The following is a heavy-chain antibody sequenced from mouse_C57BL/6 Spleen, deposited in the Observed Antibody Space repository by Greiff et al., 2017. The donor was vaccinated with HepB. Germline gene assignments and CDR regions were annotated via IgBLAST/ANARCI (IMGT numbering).Heavy chain of an antibody. CDR3: TRYYSNWYFDV. D-gene: IGHD2-5*01. CDR1: GFNIKDDY. J-gene: IGHJ1*03. Sequence: EVKLQESGAELVRPGASVKLSCTASGFNIKDDYMHWVKQRPEQGLEWIGWIDPENGDTEYASKFQGKATITADTSSNTAYLQLSSLTSEDTAVYYCTRYYSNWYFDVWGTGTTVTVSS. V-gene: IGHV14-4*01. CDR2: IDPENGDT.